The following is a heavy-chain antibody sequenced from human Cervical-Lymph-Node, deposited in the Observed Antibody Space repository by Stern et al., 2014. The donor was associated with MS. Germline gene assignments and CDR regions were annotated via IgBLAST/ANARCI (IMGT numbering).Heavy chain of an antibody. V-gene: IGHV3-53*01. J-gene: IGHJ4*02. Sequence: EVQLVESGGGVIQPGGSLRLSCTASGFTVRRDYMTWVRQAPGKGLEWVSLITNVGSTFCTDSVKGRFTISREDSKNPVYLHMTSLRAEDTAMYYCARDTSSPERSDWWGQGTLVTVSS. CDR1: GFTVRRDY. CDR3: ARDTSSPERSDW. CDR2: ITNVGST. D-gene: IGHD1-1*01.